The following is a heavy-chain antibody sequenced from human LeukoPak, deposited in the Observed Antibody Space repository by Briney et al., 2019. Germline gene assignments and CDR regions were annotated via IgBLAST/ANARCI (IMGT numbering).Heavy chain of an antibody. CDR3: ARVGVRGVAYFQH. CDR1: GFTFSSYE. Sequence: PGGSLRLSCAASGFTFSSYEMNWVRQAPGKGLEWVSYISSSGGTIYYADSVKGRFTISRDNAKNSLYLQMNSLRAGDTAVYYCARVGVRGVAYFQHWGQGTLVTVSS. D-gene: IGHD3-10*01. V-gene: IGHV3-48*03. J-gene: IGHJ1*01. CDR2: ISSSGGTI.